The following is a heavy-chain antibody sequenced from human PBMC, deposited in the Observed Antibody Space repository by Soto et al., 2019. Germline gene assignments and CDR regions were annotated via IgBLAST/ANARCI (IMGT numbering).Heavy chain of an antibody. CDR3: AIANPEIIFDY. V-gene: IGHV1-69*02. CDR1: GGTFSSYT. J-gene: IGHJ4*02. CDR2: IIPILGIA. D-gene: IGHD1-26*01. Sequence: ASVKVSCKASGGTFSSYTISWVRQAPGQGLEWMGRIIPILGIANYAQKFQGRVTITADKSTSTAYMELSSLRSEDTAMYYCAIANPEIIFDYWGQGTLVTVSS.